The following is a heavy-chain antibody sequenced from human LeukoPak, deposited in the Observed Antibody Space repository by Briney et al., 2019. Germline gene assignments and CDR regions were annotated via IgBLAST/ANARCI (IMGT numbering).Heavy chain of an antibody. D-gene: IGHD2-21*02. CDR1: GGTFSSYA. Sequence: SVRVSCKASGGTFSSYAISWVRQAPGQGLEWMGGIIPIFGTANYAQKFQGRVTITADESTSTAYMELSSLRSEDAAVYYCARVNCGGDCYFDYWGQGTLVTVSS. V-gene: IGHV1-69*13. J-gene: IGHJ4*02. CDR2: IIPIFGTA. CDR3: ARVNCGGDCYFDY.